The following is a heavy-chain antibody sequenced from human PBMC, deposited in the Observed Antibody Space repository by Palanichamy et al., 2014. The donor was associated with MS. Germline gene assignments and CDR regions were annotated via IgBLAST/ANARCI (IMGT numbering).Heavy chain of an antibody. CDR2: IKQDGSEK. CDR1: GFTFSSYW. CDR3: ARRKTCSGGSCPRFTLFDY. J-gene: IGHJ4*02. Sequence: EVQLVESGGGLVLPGGSLRLSCAASGFTFSSYWMSWVRQAPGKGLEWVANIKQDGSEKYYVDSVKGRFTISRDNAKNSLYLQMNSLRAEDTAVYYCARRKTCSGGSCPRFTLFDYWGQGTLVTVSS. D-gene: IGHD2-15*01. V-gene: IGHV3-7*01.